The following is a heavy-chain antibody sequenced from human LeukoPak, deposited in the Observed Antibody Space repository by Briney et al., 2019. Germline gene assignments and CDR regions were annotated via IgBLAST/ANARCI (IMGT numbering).Heavy chain of an antibody. CDR3: ARLPLGLHSMDV. J-gene: IGHJ6*02. CDR2: IYYSGST. Sequence: PSETLSLTCTVSGGSISSYYWSWIRQPPGKGLEWIGYIYYSGSTNYNPSLKSRVTISVDTSKNQFSLKLSSVTAADTAVYYCARLPLGLHSMDVWGQGTTVTVSS. CDR1: GGSISSYY. V-gene: IGHV4-59*08. D-gene: IGHD2-15*01.